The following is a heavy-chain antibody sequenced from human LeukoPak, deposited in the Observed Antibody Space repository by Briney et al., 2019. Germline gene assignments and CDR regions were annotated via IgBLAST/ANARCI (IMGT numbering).Heavy chain of an antibody. J-gene: IGHJ4*02. CDR3: AKETDDVSGSQFDY. Sequence: PGGPLRLFCAASGFTFTNYAMTWVRQAPGKGLEWVSSLSVSGGGPHYAASVKGRFTISRDNSKNTLYLQMNSLRAEDTAVYYCAKETDDVSGSQFDYWGQGTLVTVSS. CDR2: LSVSGGGP. V-gene: IGHV3-23*01. CDR1: GFTFTNYA. D-gene: IGHD3-22*01.